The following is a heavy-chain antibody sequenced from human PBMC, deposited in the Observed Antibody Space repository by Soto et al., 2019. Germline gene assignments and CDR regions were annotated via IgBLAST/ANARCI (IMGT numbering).Heavy chain of an antibody. J-gene: IGHJ6*03. D-gene: IGHD5-12*01. CDR2: IYYSGST. CDR1: GGSISSYY. Sequence: PSETLSLTCTVSGGSISSYYWSWIRQPPGKGLEWIGYIYYSGSTNYNPSLKSRVTISVDTSKNQFSLKLSSVTAADTAVYYCARRNIVATLTYYYYMDVWGKGTTVTVS. V-gene: IGHV4-59*08. CDR3: ARRNIVATLTYYYYMDV.